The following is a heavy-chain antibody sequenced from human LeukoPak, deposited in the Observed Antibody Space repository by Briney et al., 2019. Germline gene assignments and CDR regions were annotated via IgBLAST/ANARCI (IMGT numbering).Heavy chain of an antibody. D-gene: IGHD4-11*01. V-gene: IGHV1-18*01. CDR2: ISAYNGNT. CDR1: GYTFTSYG. Sequence: ASVKVSCKASGYTFTSYGISWVRQAPGQGLEWMGWISAYNGNTNYAQKLQGRVTMTTDTTTSTAYMELRSLRSDDTAVYYCARAPMTTVIRNWLDPWGQGTLVTVSS. CDR3: ARAPMTTVIRNWLDP. J-gene: IGHJ5*02.